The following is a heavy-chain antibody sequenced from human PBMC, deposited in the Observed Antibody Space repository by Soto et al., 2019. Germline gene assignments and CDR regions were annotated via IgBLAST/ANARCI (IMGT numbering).Heavy chain of an antibody. CDR3: ARDSVRDYLYYYYGMDV. D-gene: IGHD4-17*01. J-gene: IGHJ6*02. Sequence: GGSLRLSCVASGFTFSSYTMNWVRQAPGRGLEWVSSIGTSSSYIYYADSVKGRFTISRDNAKNSLFLQMNSLRADDTAVYYCARDSVRDYLYYYYGMDVWGQGTTVTVSS. CDR1: GFTFSSYT. CDR2: IGTSSSYI. V-gene: IGHV3-21*01.